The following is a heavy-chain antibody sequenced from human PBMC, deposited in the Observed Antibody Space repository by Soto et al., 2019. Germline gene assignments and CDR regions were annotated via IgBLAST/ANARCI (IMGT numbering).Heavy chain of an antibody. J-gene: IGHJ6*02. CDR2: IIPIFGTA. V-gene: IGHV1-69*13. Sequence: SVKVSCKASGGTFSSYAISWVRQAPGQGLEWMGGIIPIFGTANYAQKFQGRVTITADESTSTAYMELSSLRSEDTAVYYCARVPYYYDSSGYYAQGGMDVWGQGTTVTVS. CDR3: ARVPYYYDSSGYYAQGGMDV. CDR1: GGTFSSYA. D-gene: IGHD3-22*01.